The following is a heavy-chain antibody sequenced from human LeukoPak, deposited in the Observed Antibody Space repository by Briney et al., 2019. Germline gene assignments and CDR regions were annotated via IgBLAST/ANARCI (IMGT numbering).Heavy chain of an antibody. V-gene: IGHV4-31*03. D-gene: IGHD3-22*01. CDR2: IYYSGST. CDR1: GGSISSGGYY. J-gene: IGHJ5*02. CDR3: ARGRGTDYYDSSGYYQNWFDP. Sequence: SETLSLTCTVSGGSISSGGYYWSWIRQHPGKGLEWIGYIYYSGSTYYNPSLKSRVTISVDTSKNQFSLKLSSVTAADTAVYYCARGRGTDYYDSSGYYQNWFDPWGQGTLVTVSS.